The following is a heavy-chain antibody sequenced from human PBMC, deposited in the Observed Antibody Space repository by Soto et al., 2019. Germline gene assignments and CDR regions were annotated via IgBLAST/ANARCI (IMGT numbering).Heavy chain of an antibody. D-gene: IGHD3-3*01. CDR3: TRQNDSFFDYYYYYMDV. CDR2: IRSKANSYAT. Sequence: PGGSLRLSCAASGFTFSGSAMHWVRQASGKGLEWVGRIRSKANSYATAYAASVKGRFTISRDDSKNTAYLQMNSLKTEDTAVYYCTRQNDSFFDYYYYYMDVWGKGTTVTVSS. J-gene: IGHJ6*03. CDR1: GFTFSGSA. V-gene: IGHV3-73*01.